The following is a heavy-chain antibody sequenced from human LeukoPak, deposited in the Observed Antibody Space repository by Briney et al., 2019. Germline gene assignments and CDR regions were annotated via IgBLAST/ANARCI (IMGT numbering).Heavy chain of an antibody. V-gene: IGHV1-69*05. CDR2: IIPIFGTA. CDR1: GGTFSSYA. D-gene: IGHD6-19*01. Sequence: SVKVSCKASGGTFSSYAISWVRQAPGQGLEWMGGIIPIFGTANYAQKFQGRVTITTDESTSTAYMELSSLRSEDTAVYYCARGPIAVAGGYYYYYYMDVWGKGTTVTVSS. CDR3: ARGPIAVAGGYYYYYYMDV. J-gene: IGHJ6*03.